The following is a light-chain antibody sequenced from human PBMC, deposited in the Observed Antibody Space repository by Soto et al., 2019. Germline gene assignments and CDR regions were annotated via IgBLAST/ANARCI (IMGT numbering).Light chain of an antibody. CDR2: DVS. CDR3: QQYDSYWT. J-gene: IGKJ1*01. V-gene: IGKV1-5*01. Sequence: DIQMTQSPSTPSASIGDRVTITCRASQNIRNWLAWYQQKPGKAPKLLIYDVSSLESGVPPRFSGSGSGTDFTLTISGLQPDDFATYYCQQYDSYWTFGQGTKVDIK. CDR1: QNIRNW.